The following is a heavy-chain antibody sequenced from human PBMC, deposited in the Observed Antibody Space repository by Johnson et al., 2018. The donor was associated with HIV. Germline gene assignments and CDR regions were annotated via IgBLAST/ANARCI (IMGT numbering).Heavy chain of an antibody. CDR2: ISYDGSNK. Sequence: QVQLVESGGGAVQPGRSLRLSCAASGFTFSSYGMHWVRQAPGKGLEWVAVISYDGSNKYYADSVKGRFTISRDNSKKTLYVQMNSLRVEDTVVYYCAKSTLASIFRESGPYGAFDIWGQGTMVTVSS. V-gene: IGHV3-30*18. CDR3: AKSTLASIFRESGPYGAFDI. D-gene: IGHD3-3*02. CDR1: GFTFSSYG. J-gene: IGHJ3*02.